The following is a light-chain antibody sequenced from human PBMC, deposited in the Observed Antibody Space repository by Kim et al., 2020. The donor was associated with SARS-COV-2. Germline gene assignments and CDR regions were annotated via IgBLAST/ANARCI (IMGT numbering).Light chain of an antibody. V-gene: IGKV3-15*01. Sequence: EIVMTQSPATLSVSPGERATLSCRASQSVSSNLAWYQQKPDQAPRLLIYGASTRATGIPARFSGSGSGTEFTLTISSLQSEDFAVYYCQQYNNWPPGTFGQGTKVDIK. J-gene: IGKJ1*01. CDR1: QSVSSN. CDR2: GAS. CDR3: QQYNNWPPGT.